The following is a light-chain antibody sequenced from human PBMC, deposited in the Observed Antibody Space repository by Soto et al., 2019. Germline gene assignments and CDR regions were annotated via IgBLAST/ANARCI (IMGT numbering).Light chain of an antibody. CDR3: LQDNDWPLST. V-gene: IGKV3-15*01. J-gene: IGKJ5*01. CDR2: GSS. CDR1: QSVSTN. Sequence: EIVLTQSPATLSVSPGERATLSCRVSQSVSTNLAWYQQKLGQAPRVLIYGSSSRATGVPARFSGSGSGTEFTLTISSLQSEDSGIYYCLQDNDWPLSTFGQGTRLEVK.